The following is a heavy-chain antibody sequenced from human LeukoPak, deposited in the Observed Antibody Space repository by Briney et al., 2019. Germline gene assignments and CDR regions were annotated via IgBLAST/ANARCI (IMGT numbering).Heavy chain of an antibody. CDR3: ARVVRQTFDY. V-gene: IGHV3-66*02. CDR2: IYSGGST. CDR1: GFTVSSNY. J-gene: IGHJ4*02. D-gene: IGHD2-15*01. Sequence: GGSLRLSCAASGFTVSSNYMSWVRQAPGKGLEWVSVIYSGGSTYYADSVKGRFTISRDNSKNTLYLQMNSLIAEDTAVYYCARVVRQTFDYWGQGTLVTVSS.